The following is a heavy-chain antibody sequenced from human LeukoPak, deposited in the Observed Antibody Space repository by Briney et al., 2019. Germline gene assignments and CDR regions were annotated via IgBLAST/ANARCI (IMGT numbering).Heavy chain of an antibody. CDR3: ARATVAVPDY. V-gene: IGHV4-39*01. J-gene: IGHJ4*02. CDR2: IYYSGNT. CDR1: GDSISSSSYY. D-gene: IGHD6-19*01. Sequence: SETLSLTCTVSGDSISSSSYYWGWIRQPPGQGLQWIGSIYYSGNTYYNPSLKSRVTISLDTSKNQFSLKLSSVTAADTAVYYCARATVAVPDYWGQGTLVTVSS.